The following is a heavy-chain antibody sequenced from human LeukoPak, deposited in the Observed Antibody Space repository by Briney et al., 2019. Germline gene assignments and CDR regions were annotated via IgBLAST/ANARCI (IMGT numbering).Heavy chain of an antibody. D-gene: IGHD6-13*01. CDR1: GYTFISYG. Sequence: ASVKVSCKASGYTFISYGISWVRQAPGQGLEWMGWISAYNDNTNYAQKFQGRVTMTTDTSTRTAYMELRSLRSDDTAVYYCARVVTAGSYYFDYWGHGTLVTVSS. V-gene: IGHV1-18*01. CDR2: ISAYNDNT. CDR3: ARVVTAGSYYFDY. J-gene: IGHJ4*01.